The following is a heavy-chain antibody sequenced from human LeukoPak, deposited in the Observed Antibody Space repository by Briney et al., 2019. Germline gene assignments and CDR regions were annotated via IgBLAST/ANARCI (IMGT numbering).Heavy chain of an antibody. D-gene: IGHD2-8*02. J-gene: IGHJ4*02. CDR2: ISAYNGNT. Sequence: ASVKVSCKASVYTFTSYGISWVRQAPGQGLEWLGWISAYNGNTNYAQKLQGRVTMTTDTSTSTAYMELRSLRSDDTAVYYCARYEGTAVDFDYWGQGTLVTVSS. CDR3: ARYEGTAVDFDY. CDR1: VYTFTSYG. V-gene: IGHV1-18*01.